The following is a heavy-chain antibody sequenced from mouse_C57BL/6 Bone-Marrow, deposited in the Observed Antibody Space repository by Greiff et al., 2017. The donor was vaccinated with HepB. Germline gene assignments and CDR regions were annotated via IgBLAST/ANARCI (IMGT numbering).Heavy chain of an antibody. V-gene: IGHV1-72*01. Sequence: VQLQQPGAELVKPGASVKLSCKASGYTFTSYWMHWVKQRPGRGLEWIGRIDPNSGGTKYNEKFKSKATLTVDKPSSTAYMQRSSLTSEDSAVYYCASIITTVVAGDAMDYWGQGTSVTVSS. CDR3: ASIITTVVAGDAMDY. CDR1: GYTFTSYW. D-gene: IGHD1-1*01. CDR2: IDPNSGGT. J-gene: IGHJ4*01.